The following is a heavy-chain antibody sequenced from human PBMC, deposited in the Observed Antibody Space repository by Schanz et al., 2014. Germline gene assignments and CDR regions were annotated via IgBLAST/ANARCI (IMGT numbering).Heavy chain of an antibody. V-gene: IGHV1-69*02. D-gene: IGHD2-15*01. J-gene: IGHJ3*02. CDR3: ARGGGPEDVFDI. Sequence: QVQLVQSGAEVKKPGSSMKVSCKAFGGTFSTYPINWLRQAPGQGLEWMGRIIPIHGIVNYAQRFQDRVRITADKSTSTAYMELSSLRSDDTAVYYCARGGGPEDVFDIWGQGTILTVSS. CDR1: GGTFSTYP. CDR2: IIPIHGIV.